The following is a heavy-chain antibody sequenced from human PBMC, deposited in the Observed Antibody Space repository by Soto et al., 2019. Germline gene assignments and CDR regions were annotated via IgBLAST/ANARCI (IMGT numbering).Heavy chain of an antibody. J-gene: IGHJ5*02. V-gene: IGHV4-4*02. CDR3: AREIVTAGGNNYFDP. D-gene: IGHD2-21*02. CDR2: VYHTGDT. CDR1: GGTVASSHW. Sequence: SETLSFTCGVSGGTVASSHWWSWVRQSPGRGLEWIGNVYHTGDTNFNPSLQSRVTFSVDKSNNQFSLRLTSVTAADTAVYFCAREIVTAGGNNYFDPWGHGTLVTV.